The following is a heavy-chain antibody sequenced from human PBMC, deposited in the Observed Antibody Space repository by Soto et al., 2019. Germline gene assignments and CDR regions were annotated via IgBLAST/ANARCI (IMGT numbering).Heavy chain of an antibody. D-gene: IGHD1-7*01. CDR3: ASHGITGTWVYYYGMDV. Sequence: QVQLVQSGAELKNPGSSVKVSCKASGGTFSSYAISWVRQAPGQGLEWMGGIIPIFGTANYAQKFQGRVTITADESTSTAYMELSSLRSEDTAVYYCASHGITGTWVYYYGMDVWGQGTTVTVSS. V-gene: IGHV1-69*12. J-gene: IGHJ6*02. CDR1: GGTFSSYA. CDR2: IIPIFGTA.